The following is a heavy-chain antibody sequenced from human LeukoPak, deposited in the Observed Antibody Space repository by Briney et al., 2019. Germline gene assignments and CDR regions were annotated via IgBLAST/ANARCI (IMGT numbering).Heavy chain of an antibody. CDR2: FDPENGET. Sequence: GASVKVSCKVSGYTLPELSTHWVRQAPGRGLEWVGGFDPENGETVSARRLQGRLTMTEDTSSDTAYMELSSLTSEDTAVYYCAASGGYFDYWGQGTLITVSS. J-gene: IGHJ4*02. V-gene: IGHV1-24*01. CDR1: GYTLPELS. D-gene: IGHD3-16*01. CDR3: AASGGYFDY.